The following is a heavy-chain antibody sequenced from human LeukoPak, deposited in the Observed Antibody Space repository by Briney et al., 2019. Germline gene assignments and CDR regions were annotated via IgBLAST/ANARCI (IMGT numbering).Heavy chain of an antibody. Sequence: PGGSLRLSCAASGFTFDDYAMHWVRQAPGKGLEWVSGISWNSGSMGYADSVKGRFTISRDNAKNSLYLQMNSLRAEDTALYYCAKADRSYYLYYCYYYMDVWGKGTTVTVSS. CDR1: GFTFDDYA. V-gene: IGHV3-9*01. CDR3: AKADRSYYLYYCYYYMDV. J-gene: IGHJ6*03. D-gene: IGHD1-26*01. CDR2: ISWNSGSM.